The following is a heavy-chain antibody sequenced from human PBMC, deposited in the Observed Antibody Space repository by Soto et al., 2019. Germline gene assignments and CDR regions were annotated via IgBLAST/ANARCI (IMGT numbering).Heavy chain of an antibody. Sequence: SETLSLTCTVSGGSISNYYCSWIRQTPGKGLEYIGFIYNSGTTNYHPSLKSRVTISIDTSKSQFYLKLTSVTAADTAVYYCARAYYDTKGYILGPWGLGTLVTAPQ. CDR3: ARAYYDTKGYILGP. D-gene: IGHD3-3*01. CDR1: GGSISNYY. J-gene: IGHJ5*02. V-gene: IGHV4-59*13. CDR2: IYNSGTT.